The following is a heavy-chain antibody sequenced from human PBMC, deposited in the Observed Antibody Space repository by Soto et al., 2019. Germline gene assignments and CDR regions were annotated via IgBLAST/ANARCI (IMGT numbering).Heavy chain of an antibody. CDR3: AKDSSYGDYALD. V-gene: IGHV3-23*01. J-gene: IGHJ4*02. CDR2: ISGSGGST. CDR1: GFTFSSYA. Sequence: GGSLRLSCAASGFTFSSYAMSWVLQAPGKGLEWVSAISGSGGSTYYADPVKGRFTISRDNSKNTLYLQMNSLRAEDTAVYYCAKDSSYGDYALDWGQGTLVTVSS. D-gene: IGHD4-17*01.